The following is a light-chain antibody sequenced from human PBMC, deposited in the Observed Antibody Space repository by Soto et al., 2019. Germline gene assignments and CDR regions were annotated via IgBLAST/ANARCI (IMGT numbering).Light chain of an antibody. CDR3: HQRCKWPPVT. CDR1: QSVSSY. V-gene: IGKV3-11*01. Sequence: EIVLTQSPATLSLSPGERATLSCRASQSVSSYLAWYQQKPGQAPRLSIYDPSHKPTGIPAKFSGSGSGTDFTLTISSLEPEDSAVYYCHQRCKWPPVTVAQETKLDIK. CDR2: DPS. J-gene: IGKJ2*01.